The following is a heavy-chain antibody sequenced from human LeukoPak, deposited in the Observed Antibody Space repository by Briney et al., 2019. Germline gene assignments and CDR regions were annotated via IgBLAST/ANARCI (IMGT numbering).Heavy chain of an antibody. CDR1: GGSISSGGYY. Sequence: PSETLSLTCTVSGGSISSGGYYWSWIRQHPGKGLECIGYIYYSGSTYYNPSLKSRVTISVDTSKNQFSLKLSSVTAADTAVYYCARVPTQEKGYCSAGSCYRGFDYWGQGTLVTVSS. D-gene: IGHD2-15*01. V-gene: IGHV4-31*03. CDR2: IYYSGST. CDR3: ARVPTQEKGYCSAGSCYRGFDY. J-gene: IGHJ4*02.